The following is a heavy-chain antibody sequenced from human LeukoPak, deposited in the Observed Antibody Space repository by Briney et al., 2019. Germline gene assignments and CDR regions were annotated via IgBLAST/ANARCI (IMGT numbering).Heavy chain of an antibody. CDR1: GGTFSSYA. V-gene: IGHV1-69*01. Sequence: SVKVSCKASGGTFSSYAISWVLQAPGQGLEWMGGIIPIFGTANYAQKFQGRVTITADESTSTAYMELSSLRSEDTAVYYCARGEQYYYYYYMDVWGKGTTVTVSS. D-gene: IGHD1/OR15-1a*01. CDR2: IIPIFGTA. J-gene: IGHJ6*03. CDR3: ARGEQYYYYYYMDV.